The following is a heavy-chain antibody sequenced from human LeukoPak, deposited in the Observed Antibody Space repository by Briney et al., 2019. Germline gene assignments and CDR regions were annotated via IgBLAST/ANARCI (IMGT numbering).Heavy chain of an antibody. CDR1: GYTFTGYY. Sequence: ASVQVSCKASGYTFTGYYMHWVRQAPGQGLEWMGWINPNSGDTSYAQKFQDRVTMTRDTSVTTAYMELTRLTPDDTAVYYCASLRLVDYWGQGAPVTLFS. D-gene: IGHD6-19*01. J-gene: IGHJ4*02. CDR3: ASLRLVDY. CDR2: INPNSGDT. V-gene: IGHV1-2*02.